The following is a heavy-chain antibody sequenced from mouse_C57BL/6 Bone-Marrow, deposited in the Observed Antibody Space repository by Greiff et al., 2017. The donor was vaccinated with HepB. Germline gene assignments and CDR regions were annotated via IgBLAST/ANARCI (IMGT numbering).Heavy chain of an antibody. CDR3: AREKGTMIKGWFAY. V-gene: IGHV5-4*01. Sequence: EVKLVESGGGLVKPGGSLKLSCAASGFTFSSYAMSLVRQTPEKRLEWVATISDGGSYNYYPDNVKGRFTISRDNAKNNLYLQMSHLKAEDTAMYYSAREKGTMIKGWFAYGGQGTLVTVSA. D-gene: IGHD2-4*01. CDR1: GFTFSSYA. J-gene: IGHJ3*01. CDR2: ISDGGSYN.